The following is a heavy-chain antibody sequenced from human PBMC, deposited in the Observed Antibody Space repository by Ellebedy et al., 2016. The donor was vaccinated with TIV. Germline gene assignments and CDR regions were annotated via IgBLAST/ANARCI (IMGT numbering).Heavy chain of an antibody. CDR2: INHSGSS. J-gene: IGHJ4*02. Sequence: SETLSLXCAVYGGSFSGHYWSWIRQAPGEGLEWIGEINHSGSSNYNPSLKSRVTISVDTSKNQFSLKLSSVTAADTAVYYCARVGATIDWGQGTLVTVSS. CDR3: ARVGATID. D-gene: IGHD1-26*01. CDR1: GGSFSGHY. V-gene: IGHV4-34*01.